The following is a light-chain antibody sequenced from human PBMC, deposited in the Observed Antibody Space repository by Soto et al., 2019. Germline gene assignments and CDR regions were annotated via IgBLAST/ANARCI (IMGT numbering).Light chain of an antibody. J-gene: IGKJ4*01. Sequence: EAVMTQSPVTLSVSPGERATLSCRASQSVTTNLAWYQQKPGQAPRLLIYSASTRAAGIPDRFSGSGSGTEFTLTISSLQSEDFAVYYCQQYNNWPPLTVGGGTKVEIK. CDR2: SAS. CDR1: QSVTTN. CDR3: QQYNNWPPLT. V-gene: IGKV3-15*01.